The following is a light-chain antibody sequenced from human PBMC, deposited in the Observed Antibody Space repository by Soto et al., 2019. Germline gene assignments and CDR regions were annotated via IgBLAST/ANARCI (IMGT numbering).Light chain of an antibody. J-gene: IGKJ5*01. CDR2: TAS. CDR3: QYYNNWPPSIT. V-gene: IGKV1-39*02. Sequence: DIQMTQSPSSLSASVGDRVTITCRSSQSISSYLNWYQQKPGKAPKLLIETASSLQSGVPSRFSGSASGTDFNLTITGLQSEDFAFYYCQYYNNWPPSITFGQGTRLEIK. CDR1: QSISSY.